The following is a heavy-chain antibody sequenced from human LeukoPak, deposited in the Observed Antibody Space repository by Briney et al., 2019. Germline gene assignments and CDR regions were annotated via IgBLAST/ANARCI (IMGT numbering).Heavy chain of an antibody. CDR1: GYTFTGYY. J-gene: IGHJ1*01. D-gene: IGHD6-13*01. CDR2: INCNSGDT. CDR3: ARVGEIGAAAFN. V-gene: IGHV1-2*02. Sequence: ASVKVSRKASGYTFTGYYIHWVRQAPGHGLEWMGWINCNSGDTIYGQNFQGRVTMTRDTSTSTAYLELSRLRSDDTAVYYCARVGEIGAAAFNWGQGTLVTVSS.